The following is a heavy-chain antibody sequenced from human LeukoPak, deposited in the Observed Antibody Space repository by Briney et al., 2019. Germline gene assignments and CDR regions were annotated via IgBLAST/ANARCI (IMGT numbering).Heavy chain of an antibody. D-gene: IGHD6-19*01. CDR1: GFTYNNYG. CDR2: ISYDGSDK. Sequence: GGSLRLSCAASGFTYNNYGMHWVRQAPGKGLEWVTFISYDGSDKPYADSVKGRFIISRDNSKKTLYVQMNSLTTDDTAVYYCAKDVSTGWSFDSWGQGTLVTVSS. J-gene: IGHJ4*02. V-gene: IGHV3-30*02. CDR3: AKDVSTGWSFDS.